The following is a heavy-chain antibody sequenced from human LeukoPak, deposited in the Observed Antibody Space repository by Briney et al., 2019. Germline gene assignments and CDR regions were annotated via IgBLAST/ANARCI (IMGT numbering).Heavy chain of an antibody. V-gene: IGHV3-7*03. J-gene: IGHJ2*01. CDR3: ARAEWSNWYFDL. CDR2: IKQDGSEK. Sequence: GGSLRLSCAASGFTFSTYWMNWVRQAPGKGLEWVANIKQDGSEKYYVNSVKGRFTLSRDSAKNSLYLQMNSLRAEDTAVYYCARAEWSNWYFDLWGRGTLVTVSS. CDR1: GFTFSTYW. D-gene: IGHD3-3*01.